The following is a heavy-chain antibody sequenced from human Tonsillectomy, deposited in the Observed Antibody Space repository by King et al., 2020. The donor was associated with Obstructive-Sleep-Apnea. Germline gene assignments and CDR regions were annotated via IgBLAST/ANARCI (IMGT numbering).Heavy chain of an antibody. J-gene: IGHJ4*02. CDR1: GFTFSDYF. CDR3: TRDLVGDCFDY. Sequence: QLVQSGGGLVKPGGSLRLSCAASGFTFSDYFMAWTRQAPGKGLEWVSYISSSGSNKYYADSVKGRFTISRDNATNSLYLQMSSLGAEDTAVYYCTRDLVGDCFDYWGQGTLVTVSS. CDR2: ISSSGSNK. V-gene: IGHV3-11*01.